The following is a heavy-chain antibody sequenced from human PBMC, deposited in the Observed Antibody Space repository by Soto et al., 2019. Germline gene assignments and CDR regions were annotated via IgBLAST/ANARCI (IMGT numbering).Heavy chain of an antibody. D-gene: IGHD3-22*01. Sequence: PSETLSLTCSVSGGSITNTNYYWSWIRQPPGKGLEWIGYIYYSGTTDYNSSLKSRVTISIDTSKKQFSLKLSSVTAADTAVYFCARTYHYEIGGYFKFDFWGPGTLVTVSS. CDR1: GGSITNTNYY. CDR2: IYYSGTT. V-gene: IGHV4-30-4*01. CDR3: ARTYHYEIGGYFKFDF. J-gene: IGHJ4*02.